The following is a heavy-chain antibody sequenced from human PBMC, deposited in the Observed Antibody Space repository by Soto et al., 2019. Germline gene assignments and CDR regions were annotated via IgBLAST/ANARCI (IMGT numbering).Heavy chain of an antibody. CDR3: VKDWGQGIAAAGTSWWFDP. V-gene: IGHV3-64D*06. J-gene: IGHJ5*02. CDR1: GFTFSSYA. CDR2: ISSNGGST. Sequence: AGGSMRLSCSVSGFTFSSYAMHWVRQAPGKGLEYVSAISSNGGSTYYADSVKGRFTISRDNSKNTLYLQMSSLRAEDTAVYYCVKDWGQGIAAAGTSWWFDPWGQGTLVTVSS. D-gene: IGHD6-13*01.